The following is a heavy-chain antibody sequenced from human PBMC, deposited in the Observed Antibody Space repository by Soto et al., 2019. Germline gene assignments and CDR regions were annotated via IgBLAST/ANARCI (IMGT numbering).Heavy chain of an antibody. V-gene: IGHV4-31*03. CDR1: GFSISIGGYY. D-gene: IGHD5-12*01. CDR3: ARDAMPHSGYDFGWFDP. CDR2: IYYSGST. Sequence: PSFICTVSGFSISIGGYYWSWIRQHPGKGLEWIGYIYYSGSTYYNPALKSRVTISVDTSKNQFSLKLSSVTAADTAVYYCARDAMPHSGYDFGWFDPWGQGTLVTVSS. J-gene: IGHJ5*02.